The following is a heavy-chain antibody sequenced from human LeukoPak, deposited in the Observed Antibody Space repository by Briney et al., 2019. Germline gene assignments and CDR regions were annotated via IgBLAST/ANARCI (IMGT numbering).Heavy chain of an antibody. CDR1: GGSISSYY. D-gene: IGHD3-10*01. CDR2: IYHSGST. Sequence: PSETLSLTCTVSGGSISSYYWSWIRQPPGKGLEWIGYIYHSGSTYYNPSLKSRVTISVDRSKNQFSLKLSSVTAADTAVYYCARGDYYGSGSNNWFDPWGQGTLVTVSS. CDR3: ARGDYYGSGSNNWFDP. V-gene: IGHV4-59*12. J-gene: IGHJ5*02.